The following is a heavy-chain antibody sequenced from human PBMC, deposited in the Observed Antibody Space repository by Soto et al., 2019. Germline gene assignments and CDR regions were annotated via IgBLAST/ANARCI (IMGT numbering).Heavy chain of an antibody. D-gene: IGHD5-18*01. Sequence: QVQLQESGPGLVKPSQTLSLTCTVSGGSISSGGYYWSWIRQHPGKGLEWIGYIYYSGSTYYNPSLKSRVTISVDTSKNQFSLKLSSVTAADTAVYYCARDRPDEDTDMGGVGYFDYWGQGTLVTVSS. CDR3: ARDRPDEDTDMGGVGYFDY. V-gene: IGHV4-31*03. J-gene: IGHJ4*02. CDR1: GGSISSGGYY. CDR2: IYYSGST.